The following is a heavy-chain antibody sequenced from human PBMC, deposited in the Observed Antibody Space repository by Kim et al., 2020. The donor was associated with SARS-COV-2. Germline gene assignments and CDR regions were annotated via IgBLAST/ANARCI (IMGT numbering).Heavy chain of an antibody. CDR3: ARRHPQYNSSSTSCYDS. CDR1: GFTVSSNY. V-gene: IGHV3-53*01. Sequence: GGSLRLSCAASGFTVSSNYMSWVRQAPGKGLEWVAVICSGGSTYYYASVKSRFTISRDNSTNTMYHQMNSLRADDNAVYYCARRHPQYNSSSTSCYDS. CDR2: ICSGGST. D-gene: IGHD2-2*01. J-gene: IGHJ5*01.